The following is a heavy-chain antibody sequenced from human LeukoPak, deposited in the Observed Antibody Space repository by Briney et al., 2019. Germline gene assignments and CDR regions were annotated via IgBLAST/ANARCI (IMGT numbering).Heavy chain of an antibody. J-gene: IGHJ4*02. CDR3: ARENLGDYGDYKIRLDY. CDR1: GGSISSYY. D-gene: IGHD4-17*01. Sequence: SETLSLTCTVSGGSISSYYWSWIRQPAGKGLEWIGRIYTSGSTNYNPSLKSRVTMSVDTSKNQFSLKLSFVTAADTAVYYCARENLGDYGDYKIRLDYWGQGTLVTVSS. V-gene: IGHV4-4*07. CDR2: IYTSGST.